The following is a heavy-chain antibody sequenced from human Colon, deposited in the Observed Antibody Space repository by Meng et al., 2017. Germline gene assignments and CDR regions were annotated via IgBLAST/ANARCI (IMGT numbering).Heavy chain of an antibody. CDR3: ARRVQYSSGYYYFDF. Sequence: GPGLVKLAGTLSLPCLVSGGSLISRHWGTWVRQGPGKGLEWVGEIYLSGSTNYNPSPKSRVTISIDTSKNEFSLKLTSVTAADTALYYCARRVQYSSGYYYFDFWGQGTLVTVSS. D-gene: IGHD3-22*01. J-gene: IGHJ4*02. V-gene: IGHV4-4*02. CDR2: IYLSGST. CDR1: GGSLISRHW.